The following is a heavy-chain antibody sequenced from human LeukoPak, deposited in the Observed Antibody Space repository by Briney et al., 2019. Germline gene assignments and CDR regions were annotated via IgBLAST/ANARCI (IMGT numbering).Heavy chain of an antibody. CDR1: GYTFTGYY. Sequence: GASVKVSCKASGYTFTGYYMHWVRQAPGQGLEWMGWINPNSGGTNYAQKFQGRVTMTRDTSISTAYMELSRLRSDDTAVYYCARAGDSSGYMSWFDPWGQGTLVTVSS. D-gene: IGHD3-22*01. CDR2: INPNSGGT. CDR3: ARAGDSSGYMSWFDP. V-gene: IGHV1-2*02. J-gene: IGHJ5*02.